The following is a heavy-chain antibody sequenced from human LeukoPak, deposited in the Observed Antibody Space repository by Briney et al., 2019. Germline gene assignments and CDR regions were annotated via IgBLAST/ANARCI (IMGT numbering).Heavy chain of an antibody. V-gene: IGHV3-74*01. J-gene: IGHJ4*02. Sequence: GGSPKLSCAASGFTFSSNWMHWVRQAPGKGLVWVSRINEDGSTTNYADSVKGRSTIFRDNAKNTLYLQMNSLRAEDTAVYYCVRDLGGRPGHWGQGTLVTVSS. CDR2: INEDGSTT. CDR1: GFTFSSNW. D-gene: IGHD1-26*01. CDR3: VRDLGGRPGH.